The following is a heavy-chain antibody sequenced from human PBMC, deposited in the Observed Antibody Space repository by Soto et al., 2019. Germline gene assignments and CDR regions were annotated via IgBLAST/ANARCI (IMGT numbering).Heavy chain of an antibody. CDR3: DTVGWRHTDY. D-gene: IGHD3-3*01. Sequence: QVQLQESGPGLAKPSETLSLTCTVSGGSISTYYWRWIPQPPGKGLAWIGYIYYSGSTNYNPSPKSLVTTTVDTSKNQCYLKLSSVTAADTAVYYCDTVGWRHTDYWGQGTLVTVSS. CDR1: GGSISTYY. CDR2: IYYSGST. J-gene: IGHJ4*02. V-gene: IGHV4-59*08.